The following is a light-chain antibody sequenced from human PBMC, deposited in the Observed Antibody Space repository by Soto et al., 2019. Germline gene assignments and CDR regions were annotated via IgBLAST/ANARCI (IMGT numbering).Light chain of an antibody. CDR2: GPS. J-gene: IGKJ1*01. CDR3: QYYGTSPQT. Sequence: EMVLTQSPGTLSLSPGERATLSCRASLSVSSSALARYQQKPGQAPRRLIYGPSSRATGIPDRFSGSGSGTDFTLTISRLEPEDFAVYYCQYYGTSPQTFGQGTKVDIK. CDR1: LSVSSSA. V-gene: IGKV3-20*01.